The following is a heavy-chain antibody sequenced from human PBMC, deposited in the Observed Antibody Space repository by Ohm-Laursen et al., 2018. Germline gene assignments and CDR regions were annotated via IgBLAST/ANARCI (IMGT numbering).Heavy chain of an antibody. D-gene: IGHD6-19*01. CDR3: ARQESSGWYPDY. CDR1: NDSFDEAF. V-gene: IGHV4-59*08. J-gene: IGHJ4*02. Sequence: SDTLSLTCTVSNDSFDEAFWSWIRQPAGKGLEWIGYIYYSGSTNYNPSLKSRVTISVDTSKNQFSLKLSSVTAADTAVYYCARQESSGWYPDYWGQGTLVTVSS. CDR2: IYYSGST.